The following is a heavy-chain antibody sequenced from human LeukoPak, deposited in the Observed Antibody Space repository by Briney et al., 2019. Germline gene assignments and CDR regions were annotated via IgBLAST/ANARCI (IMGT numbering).Heavy chain of an antibody. CDR1: RFTFSTYW. CDR3: ARVGGYDFDY. Sequence: GGSLRLSCAAYRFTFSTYWMSWVRQAPGKGLEWVANIKQDGSEKYYVDSLKGRFTISRDNAKNSLYLQMNSLRAEDTAVYYCARVGGYDFDYWGQGTLVTVSS. D-gene: IGHD5-12*01. J-gene: IGHJ4*02. CDR2: IKQDGSEK. V-gene: IGHV3-7*01.